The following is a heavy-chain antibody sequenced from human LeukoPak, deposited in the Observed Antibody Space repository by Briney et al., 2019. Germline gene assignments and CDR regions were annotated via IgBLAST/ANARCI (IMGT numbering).Heavy chain of an antibody. Sequence: SETLSLTCAVYGGSFSGYYWSWIRQPPGKGLEWIGEINHSGSTNYNPSLKGRVTISVDTSKNQFSLKLGSVTAADTAVYYCARGRPEGSGWYRPYYYVDVWGKGTTVTVSS. CDR2: INHSGST. D-gene: IGHD6-19*01. J-gene: IGHJ6*03. CDR1: GGSFSGYY. CDR3: ARGRPEGSGWYRPYYYVDV. V-gene: IGHV4-34*01.